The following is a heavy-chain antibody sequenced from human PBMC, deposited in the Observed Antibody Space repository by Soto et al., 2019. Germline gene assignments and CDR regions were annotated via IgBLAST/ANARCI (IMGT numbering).Heavy chain of an antibody. J-gene: IGHJ4*02. D-gene: IGHD4-17*01. Sequence: QVQLVESGGGGVQPGGSLRLSCAASGLTFSSYAMPWVRRAPGKGLEWVAVLSYDGSNKYYADSVKGRFTISRDNSKNTLYLQMNSLRAEDTAVYYCARDFTVTHFDYWGQGTLVTVSS. CDR3: ARDFTVTHFDY. CDR1: GLTFSSYA. V-gene: IGHV3-30-3*01. CDR2: LSYDGSNK.